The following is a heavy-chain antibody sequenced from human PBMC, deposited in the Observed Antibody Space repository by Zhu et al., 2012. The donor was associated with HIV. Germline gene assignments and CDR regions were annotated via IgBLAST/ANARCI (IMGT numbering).Heavy chain of an antibody. J-gene: IGHJ4*02. Sequence: QVQPQESGPGLVRPSETLSLTCTVSGDSISSYYWSWIRQPPGKGLEWIGYTHSSGSTNYNPSLKSRVTISVDTSKNQFSLKLSSVTAADTAIYYCARDQGRDGWYLWGQGSLVTVSS. D-gene: IGHD5-24*01. CDR1: GDSISSYY. CDR2: THSSGST. CDR3: ARDQGRDGWYL. V-gene: IGHV4-59*01.